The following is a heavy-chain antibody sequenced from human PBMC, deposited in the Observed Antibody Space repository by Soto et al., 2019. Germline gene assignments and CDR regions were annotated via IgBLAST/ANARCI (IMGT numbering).Heavy chain of an antibody. CDR2: IIPIFGTA. J-gene: IGHJ6*02. V-gene: IGHV1-69*06. CDR1: GGTFSSYA. D-gene: IGHD2-15*01. Sequence: SVKVSCKASGGTFSSYAISWVRQAPGQGLEWMGGIIPIFGTANYAQKFQGRVTITADKSTSTAYMELSSLRSEDTAVYYCARVEMVVVVAATVGDYYYGMDVWGQGTTVTV. CDR3: ARVEMVVVVAATVGDYYYGMDV.